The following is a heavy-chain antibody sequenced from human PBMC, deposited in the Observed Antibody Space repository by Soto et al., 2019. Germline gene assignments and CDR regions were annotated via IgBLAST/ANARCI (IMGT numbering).Heavy chain of an antibody. CDR2: IYYSGST. CDR1: GGSISSGGYY. D-gene: IGHD2-2*01. CDR3: AREVHEAGYCSSTSCSREWFDP. Sequence: PSETLSLTCTVSGGSISSGGYYWSWIRQHPGKGLEWIGYIYYSGSTYYNPSLKSRVTISVDTSKNQFSLKLGSVTAADTAVYYCAREVHEAGYCSSTSCSREWFDPWGQGTLVTVSS. V-gene: IGHV4-31*03. J-gene: IGHJ5*02.